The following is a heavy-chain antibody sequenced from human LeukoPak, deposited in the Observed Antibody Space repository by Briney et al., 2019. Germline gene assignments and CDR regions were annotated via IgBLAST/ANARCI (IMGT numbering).Heavy chain of an antibody. CDR1: GGSFSGYY. J-gene: IGHJ4*02. V-gene: IGHV4-34*01. CDR3: ARVGGGRWLQYHYFDY. Sequence: SETLSLTCAVYGGSFSGYYWSWIRQPPGKGLEWIGEINHSGSTNCNPSLKSRVTISVDTSKNQFSLKLSSVTAADTAVYYCARVGGGRWLQYHYFDYWGQGTLVTVSS. D-gene: IGHD5-24*01. CDR2: INHSGST.